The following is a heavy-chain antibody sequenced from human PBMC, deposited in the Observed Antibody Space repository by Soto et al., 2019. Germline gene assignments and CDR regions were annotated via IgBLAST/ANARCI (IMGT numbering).Heavy chain of an antibody. CDR3: ARDGVDTAMEYYYGMDV. Sequence: SETLSLTCAVYGGSFSGYYWSWIRQPPGKGLEWIGEINHSGSTNYNPSLKSRVTISVDTSKNQFSLKLSSVTAADTAVYYCARDGVDTAMEYYYGMDVWGQGTTVTVSS. D-gene: IGHD5-18*01. CDR1: GGSFSGYY. J-gene: IGHJ6*02. V-gene: IGHV4-34*01. CDR2: INHSGST.